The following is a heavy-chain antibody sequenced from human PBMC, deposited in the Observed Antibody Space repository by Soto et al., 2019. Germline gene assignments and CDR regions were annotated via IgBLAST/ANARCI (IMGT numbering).Heavy chain of an antibody. CDR3: ARSPDLYSSGWYSSWFDP. Sequence: SETLSLTCTVSGGSISSYYWSWIRQPPGKGLEWIGYIYYSGSTNYNPSLKSRVTISVDTSKNQFSLKLSSVTAADTAVYYCARSPDLYSSGWYSSWFDPWGQGTLVTVSS. CDR1: GGSISSYY. CDR2: IYYSGST. V-gene: IGHV4-59*01. J-gene: IGHJ5*02. D-gene: IGHD6-19*01.